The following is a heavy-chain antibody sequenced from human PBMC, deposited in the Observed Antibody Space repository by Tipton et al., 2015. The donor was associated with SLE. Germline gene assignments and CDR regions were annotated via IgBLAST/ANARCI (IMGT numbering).Heavy chain of an antibody. CDR1: GFTFSSYA. Sequence: RSLRLSCAASGFTFSSYAMHWVRQAPGKGLEWVAVISYDGSNKYYADSVKGRFTISRDNSKNTLYLQMNSLRAEDTAVYYCARDLGYLHDYYYGMDVWGQGTTVTVSS. V-gene: IGHV3-30*04. D-gene: IGHD5-12*01. J-gene: IGHJ6*02. CDR2: ISYDGSNK. CDR3: ARDLGYLHDYYYGMDV.